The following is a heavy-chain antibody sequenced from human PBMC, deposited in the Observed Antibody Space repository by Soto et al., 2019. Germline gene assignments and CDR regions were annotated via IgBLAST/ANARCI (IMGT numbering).Heavy chain of an antibody. CDR2: VQPLDSDT. V-gene: IGHV5-51*03. CDR3: VSIVSGYDWGLYYMDV. CDR1: GYFFSNYW. D-gene: IGHD5-12*01. J-gene: IGHJ6*03. Sequence: VQLVQSGAEVKKPGESLKISCKGTGYFFSNYWIGWVRQMPGKGLEWMGAVQPLDSDTRNSPSLQGQVTISADNSISTAYLQWSGLKASDTAMYYCVSIVSGYDWGLYYMDVWGKGTTVTVSS.